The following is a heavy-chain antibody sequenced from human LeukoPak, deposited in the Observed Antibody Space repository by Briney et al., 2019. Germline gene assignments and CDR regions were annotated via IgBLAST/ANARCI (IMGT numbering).Heavy chain of an antibody. V-gene: IGHV3-30*02. D-gene: IGHD2-2*01. CDR1: GFSFTTYG. Sequence: QPGGSLRLSCAAPGFSFTTYGMHWVRQAPGKGLEWVTFMQYDGSEGYYADSVKGRFTISRDNSKNTLYLQMDSLRGEDTAVYYCAGKAAAYYFVYWGQGTLVTVSS. CDR3: AGKAAAYYFVY. CDR2: MQYDGSEG. J-gene: IGHJ4*02.